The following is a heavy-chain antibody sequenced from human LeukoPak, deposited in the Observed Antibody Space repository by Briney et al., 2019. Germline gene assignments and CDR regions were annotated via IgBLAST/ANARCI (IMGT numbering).Heavy chain of an antibody. CDR1: GFTFSNAW. CDR3: TTDPSIAVAGRNY. CDR2: IKSKTDGGTT. D-gene: IGHD6-19*01. V-gene: IGHV3-15*01. Sequence: GGSLRLSCAASGFTFSNAWMSWVRQAPGKGREWVGRIKSKTDGGTTDYAAPVKGRFTISRDDSKNTLYLQMNSLKTEDTAVYYCTTDPSIAVAGRNYWGQGTLVTVSS. J-gene: IGHJ4*02.